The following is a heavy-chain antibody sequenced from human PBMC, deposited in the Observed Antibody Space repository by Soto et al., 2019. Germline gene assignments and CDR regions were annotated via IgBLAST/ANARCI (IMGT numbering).Heavy chain of an antibody. CDR3: ARYGSGECNRGSCYSPFDY. J-gene: IGHJ4*02. CDR1: GRSISSVNYY. Sequence: PSETLSLTCTVSGRSISSVNYYWSWIRQPPGKGLEWIGYIYYSGSTYYNPPLRSRVTISVDTSKNQFSLKLSSVTAADTAVYYCARYGSGECNRGSCYSPFDYWGQGTLVTAPQ. D-gene: IGHD2-15*01. CDR2: IYYSGST. V-gene: IGHV4-30-4*01.